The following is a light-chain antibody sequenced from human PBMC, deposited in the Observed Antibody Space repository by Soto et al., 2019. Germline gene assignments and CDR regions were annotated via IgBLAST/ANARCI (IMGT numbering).Light chain of an antibody. CDR2: PAS. J-gene: IGKJ2*04. CDR3: QHLRTYPCS. CDR1: QDISTS. V-gene: IGKV1-9*01. Sequence: DIQLTQSPSFLSASVGDRVTVSCRASQDISTSLAWFQQKAGKVPQLLVYPASTLQDGVPSRFSGSGSGTYFTLTINNLQAEDFATYYCQHLRTYPCSFGQGTKLVIK.